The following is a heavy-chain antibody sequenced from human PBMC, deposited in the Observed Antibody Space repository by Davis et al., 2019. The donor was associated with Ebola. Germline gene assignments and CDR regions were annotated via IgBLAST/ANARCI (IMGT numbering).Heavy chain of an antibody. V-gene: IGHV3-23*01. CDR3: AKYLLGTTAYGMDV. CDR1: GFIFSSHS. J-gene: IGHJ6*02. D-gene: IGHD4-17*01. CDR2: ISGSGGST. Sequence: GESLKISCEASGFIFSSHSLSWVRQAPGKGLEWVSAISGSGGSTYYADSVKGRFTISRDNSKNTLYLQMNSLRAEDTAVYYCAKYLLGTTAYGMDVWGQGTTVTVSS.